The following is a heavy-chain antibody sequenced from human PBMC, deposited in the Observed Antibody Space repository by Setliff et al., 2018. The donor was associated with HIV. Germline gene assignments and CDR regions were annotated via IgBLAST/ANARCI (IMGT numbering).Heavy chain of an antibody. CDR3: ARVFQSYFFDF. V-gene: IGHV3-33*08. D-gene: IGHD3-3*01. CDR1: GFTFR. Sequence: GGSLRLSCAASGFTFRMNWVRQAPGKGLEWVANIWYDGSEKYYADSVKGRFTISRDKSKNTLYLQRNSLRTEDTAVYYCARVFQSYFFDFWGQGTLVTVSS. CDR2: IWYDGSEK. J-gene: IGHJ4*02.